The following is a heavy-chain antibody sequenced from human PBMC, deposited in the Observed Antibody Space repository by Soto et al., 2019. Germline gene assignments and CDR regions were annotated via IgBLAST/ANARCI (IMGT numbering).Heavy chain of an antibody. V-gene: IGHV3-23*01. D-gene: IGHD1-1*01. CDR1: GFTFSRYT. CDR2: FVSSTGST. CDR3: AKRHTTVPTPANYFAY. J-gene: IGHJ4*02. Sequence: GGSLRLSCAASGFTFSRYTMNWVRQAPGKGLEWVSTFVSSTGSTFYADSVEGRFTISKDDSKNTLYLQMNSLRAEDTAVYYCAKRHTTVPTPANYFAYWGQGTLVTVSS.